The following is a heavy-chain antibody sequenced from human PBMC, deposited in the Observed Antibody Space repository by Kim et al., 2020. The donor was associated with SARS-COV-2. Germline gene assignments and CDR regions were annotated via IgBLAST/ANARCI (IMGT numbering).Heavy chain of an antibody. J-gene: IGHJ4*02. CDR3: ARQAPRLLWFGALGDFED. V-gene: IGHV4-39*01. CDR1: GASIKNSDSY. Sequence: SETLSLTCSVSGASIKNSDSYWGWIRQSPGKGLEWIGSFSYSGTTYYNPSLKSRVTISVDTSNNHLSLTMRSATAADTALYYCARQAPRLLWFGALGDFEDWGQGTLVAVSS. CDR2: FSYSGTT. D-gene: IGHD3-10*01.